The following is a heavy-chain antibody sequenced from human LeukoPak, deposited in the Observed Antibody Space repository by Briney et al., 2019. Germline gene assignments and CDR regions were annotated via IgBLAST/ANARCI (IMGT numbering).Heavy chain of an antibody. J-gene: IGHJ5*02. D-gene: IGHD6-13*01. Sequence: SETLSLTCTVSGGSISSYYWSWIRQPPGKGLEWIGYIYYSGSTNYTPSLKSRVTISVDTSKNQFSLKLSSVTAADTAVYYCARDAAAEGWFDPWGQGTLVTVSS. V-gene: IGHV4-59*01. CDR1: GGSISSYY. CDR2: IYYSGST. CDR3: ARDAAAEGWFDP.